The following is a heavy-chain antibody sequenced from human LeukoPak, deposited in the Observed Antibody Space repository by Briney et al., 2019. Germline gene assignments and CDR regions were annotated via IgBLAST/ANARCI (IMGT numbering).Heavy chain of an antibody. V-gene: IGHV4-31*03. CDR1: GGSISSSGYY. CDR3: ARKDYYDSSGYLDY. Sequence: SQTLSLTCTVSGGSISSSGYYWSWLRQHPGKGLEWIGYIYYSGTTYYNPSLKSRVTISVDTSKNQFSLKLFSVTAADTAVYYCARKDYYDSSGYLDYWGQGTLVTVSS. J-gene: IGHJ4*02. D-gene: IGHD3-22*01. CDR2: IYYSGTT.